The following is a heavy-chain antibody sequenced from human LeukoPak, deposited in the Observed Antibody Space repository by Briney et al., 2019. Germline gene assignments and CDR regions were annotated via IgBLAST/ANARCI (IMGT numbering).Heavy chain of an antibody. CDR1: RGSISSSNW. CDR3: ARDNYGSGSYGN. D-gene: IGHD3-10*01. CDR2: IYHSGST. J-gene: IGHJ4*02. Sequence: SETLSLTCAVSRGSISSSNWWSWVRQPPGKGLEWIGEIYHSGSTNYNPSLKSRVTISVDKSKNQFSLKLSSVTAADTAVYYCARDNYGSGSYGNWGQGTLVTVPS. V-gene: IGHV4-4*02.